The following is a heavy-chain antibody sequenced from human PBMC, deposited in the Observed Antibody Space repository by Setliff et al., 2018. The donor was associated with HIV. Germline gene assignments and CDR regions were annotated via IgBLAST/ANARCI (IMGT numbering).Heavy chain of an antibody. CDR2: ISGFNGNT. J-gene: IGHJ6*03. CDR3: ATSSRIYYYSYMDV. V-gene: IGHV1-18*04. CDR1: GGTFSSYA. D-gene: IGHD2-2*01. Sequence: ASVKVSCKASGGTFSSYAINWVRQAPGQGLEWMGWISGFNGNTKYAQSSQDRVAMTTDTSTSTAYMELRSLRSDDTAVYYCATSSRIYYYSYMDVWGKGTTVTVSS.